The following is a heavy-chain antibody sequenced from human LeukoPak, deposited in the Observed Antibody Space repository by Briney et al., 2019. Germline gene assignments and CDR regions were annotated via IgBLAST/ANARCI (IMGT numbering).Heavy chain of an antibody. J-gene: IGHJ6*02. CDR3: AIKYYYYYGMDV. CDR1: GYRFNNYW. Sequence: GESLKISCKGSGYRFNNYWIGWVRQMPGKGLEWMGRIDPSDSYTNYSPSFQGHVTISADKSISTAYLQWSSLKASDTAMYYCAIKYYYYYGMDVWGQGTTVTVSS. CDR2: IDPSDSYT. V-gene: IGHV5-10-1*01.